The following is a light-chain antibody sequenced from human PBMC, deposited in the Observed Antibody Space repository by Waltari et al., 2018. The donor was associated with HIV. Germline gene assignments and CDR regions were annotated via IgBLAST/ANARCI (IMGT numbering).Light chain of an antibody. V-gene: IGKV3-11*01. J-gene: IGKJ4*01. Sequence: EIVLTQSPVTLSLSPGQRATLSCRASQSIASPLAWYQQKPGQSPRLLVYDTSNRSTGIAARVRGSGAGTDFTLAISSLEPEDFAVYYGQQRYNWPLTCGGGTKVEIK. CDR2: DTS. CDR3: QQRYNWPLT. CDR1: QSIASP.